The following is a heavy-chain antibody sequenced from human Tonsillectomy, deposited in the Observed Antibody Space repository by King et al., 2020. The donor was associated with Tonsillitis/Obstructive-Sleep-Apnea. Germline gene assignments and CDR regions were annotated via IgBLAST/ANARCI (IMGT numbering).Heavy chain of an antibody. V-gene: IGHV3-66*01. CDR2: IYSGGGT. CDR3: ARGFSYDPIDY. D-gene: IGHD5-18*01. J-gene: IGHJ4*02. Sequence: VQLVESGGGLVQPGGSLRLSCAASGFSVSSNYMTWVRQAPRKGLEWVSVIYSGGGTYYADSVKGRFTISRDNSKNTLYLQMNSLRAEDTAVYYCARGFSYDPIDYWGQGTLVTVSS. CDR1: GFSVSSNY.